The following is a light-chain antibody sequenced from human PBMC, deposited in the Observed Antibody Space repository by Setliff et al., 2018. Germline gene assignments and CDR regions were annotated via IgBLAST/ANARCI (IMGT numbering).Light chain of an antibody. CDR1: SSDVGGYDY. V-gene: IGLV2-14*03. J-gene: IGLJ1*01. CDR3: SSYTVGSTLSV. Sequence: QSALTQPASVSGSPGQSITFSCTGSSSDVGGYDYVSWYQQHPGKAPKLLIYDVTNRPSGVSNRCSGSKSGNTASLTISGLQAEDEAEYFCSSYTVGSTLSVFGTGTKVTVL. CDR2: DVT.